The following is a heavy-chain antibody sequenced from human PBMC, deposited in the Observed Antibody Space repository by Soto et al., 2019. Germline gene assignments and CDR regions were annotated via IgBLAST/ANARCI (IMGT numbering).Heavy chain of an antibody. CDR1: GDSISPYY. J-gene: IGHJ6*02. V-gene: IGHV4-4*07. CDR3: ARSYRQWSSTSCYYYPMDV. D-gene: IGHD2-2*01. CDR2: VYTSGST. Sequence: KASETLSLTCTVSGDSISPYYWSWIRHPAGKGLEWIGRVYTSGSTIYNPSLESRVAMSVDTSNNQFSLKLTSVTAADTAVYYCARSYRQWSSTSCYYYPMDVWGQGTTVTVSS.